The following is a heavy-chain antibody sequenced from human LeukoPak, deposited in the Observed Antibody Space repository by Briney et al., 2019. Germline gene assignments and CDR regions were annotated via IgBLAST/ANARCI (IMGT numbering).Heavy chain of an antibody. CDR3: AKAKNYYDSSGYGD. Sequence: GGSLRLSCAASGFTFSSYSMNWVRQAPGKGLEWVSAISGSGGSTYYADSVKGRFTISRDNSKNTLYLQMNSLRAEDTAVYYCAKAKNYYDSSGYGDWGQGTLVTASS. D-gene: IGHD3-22*01. J-gene: IGHJ4*02. CDR2: ISGSGGST. CDR1: GFTFSSYS. V-gene: IGHV3-23*01.